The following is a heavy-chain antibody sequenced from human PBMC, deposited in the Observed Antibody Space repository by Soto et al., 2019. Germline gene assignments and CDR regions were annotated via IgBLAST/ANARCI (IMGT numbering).Heavy chain of an antibody. CDR2: ISYDGSHK. J-gene: IGHJ4*02. D-gene: IGHD6-6*01. V-gene: IGHV3-30*18. CDR1: GFTFSSYG. Sequence: QVQLVESGGGVVQPGRSLRLSCAASGFTFSSYGMHWVRQAPGKVLECVAVISYDGSHKYYADSVKGRFTISRDNSKNTLYLQMNSLRAEDTAVYYCAKDRESYTSSSYFFDYWGQGTLVTVSS. CDR3: AKDRESYTSSSYFFDY.